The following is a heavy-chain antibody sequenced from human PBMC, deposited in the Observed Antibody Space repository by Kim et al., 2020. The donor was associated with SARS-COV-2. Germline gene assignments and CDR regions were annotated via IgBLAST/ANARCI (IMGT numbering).Heavy chain of an antibody. Sequence: TNDNPSLKSRVTISVAKSKNQFSLKLSSVTAAGTAVYYCARDPLEGMDVWGQGTTVTVSS. CDR3: ARDPLEGMDV. J-gene: IGHJ6*02. V-gene: IGHV4-4*02. CDR2: T.